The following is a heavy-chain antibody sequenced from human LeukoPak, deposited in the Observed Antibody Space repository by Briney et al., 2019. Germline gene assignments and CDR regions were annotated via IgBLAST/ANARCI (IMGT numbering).Heavy chain of an antibody. J-gene: IGHJ4*02. D-gene: IGHD3-22*01. CDR2: IIPIFGTA. CDR1: GGTFSSYA. V-gene: IGHV1-69*05. Sequence: ASVKVSCKASGGTFSSYAISWVRQAPGQGLEWMGRIIPIFGTANYAQKFQGRVTITTDESTSTAYMELSSLRSEDTAVYYCARAGDYCDSSGYSDYWGQGTLVTVSS. CDR3: ARAGDYCDSSGYSDY.